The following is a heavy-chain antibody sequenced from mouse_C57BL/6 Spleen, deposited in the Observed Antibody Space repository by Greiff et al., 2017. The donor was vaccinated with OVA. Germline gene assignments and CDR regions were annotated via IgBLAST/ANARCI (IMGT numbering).Heavy chain of an antibody. V-gene: IGHV5-4*01. CDR2: ISDGGSYT. CDR1: GFTFSSYA. J-gene: IGHJ2*01. D-gene: IGHD1-1*01. CDR3: ARAATVRALDY. Sequence: DVQLQESGGGLVKPGGSLKLSCAASGFTFSSYAMSWVRQTPEKRLEWVATISDGGSYTYYPDNVKGRFTISRDNAKNNLYLQMSHLKSEDTAMYYCARAATVRALDYWGQGTTLTVSS.